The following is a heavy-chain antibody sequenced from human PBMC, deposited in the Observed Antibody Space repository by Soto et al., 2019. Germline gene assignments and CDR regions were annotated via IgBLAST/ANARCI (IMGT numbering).Heavy chain of an antibody. CDR1: GFTFSSYG. J-gene: IGHJ6*02. Sequence: GGSLRLSCAASGFTFSSYGMHWVRQAPGKGLEWVAVISYDGSNKYYADSVKGRFTISRDNSKNTLYLQMNSLRAEDTAVYYCAKENGIEYSSSSYYYYGMDVWGQGTTVTVSS. V-gene: IGHV3-30*18. CDR2: ISYDGSNK. D-gene: IGHD6-13*01. CDR3: AKENGIEYSSSSYYYYGMDV.